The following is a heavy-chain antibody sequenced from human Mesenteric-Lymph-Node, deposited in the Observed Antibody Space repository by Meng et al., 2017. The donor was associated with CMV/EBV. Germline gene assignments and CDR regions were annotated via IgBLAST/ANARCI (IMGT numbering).Heavy chain of an antibody. CDR3: VRHNTMVRGVDYYYYGLDV. J-gene: IGHJ6*02. D-gene: IGHD3-10*01. Sequence: GESLKISCKGSGYSFTSYWIGWVRQMPGKGLEWMGIIYPGDSDTRYSPSFQGQVTISADKSISTAYLQWSSLKASDTAIYYCVRHNTMVRGVDYYYYGLDVWGHGTTVTVSS. CDR2: IYPGDSDT. V-gene: IGHV5-51*01. CDR1: GYSFTSYW.